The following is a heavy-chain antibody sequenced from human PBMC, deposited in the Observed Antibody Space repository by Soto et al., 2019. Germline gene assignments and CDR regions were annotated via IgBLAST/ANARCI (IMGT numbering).Heavy chain of an antibody. Sequence: EVQLVESGGGLVQPGGSLRLSCAASGFTVSSNYMNWVRQAPGKGLEWVSVIYNGGSTSYADSVKVRFTISRDNSKNTVYLQMNSLRAEDTAVYYCADIFGGTSWGQGTLVTVSS. V-gene: IGHV3-66*01. CDR2: IYNGGST. J-gene: IGHJ4*02. D-gene: IGHD3-3*01. CDR3: ADIFGGTS. CDR1: GFTVSSNY.